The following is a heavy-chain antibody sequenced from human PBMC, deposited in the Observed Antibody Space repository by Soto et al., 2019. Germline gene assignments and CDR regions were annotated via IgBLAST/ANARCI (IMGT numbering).Heavy chain of an antibody. CDR3: ARGRVMGYSYGRRP. Sequence: QVQLVESGGGVVQPGRSLRLSCAASGFTFSSYGMHWVRQAPGKGLEWVAVIWYDGSNKYYADSVKGRFTISRDNSKNALYLQMNGLRAEDTAVYYCARGRVMGYSYGRRPWGQGTLVTVSS. D-gene: IGHD5-18*01. CDR1: GFTFSSYG. CDR2: IWYDGSNK. J-gene: IGHJ5*02. V-gene: IGHV3-33*01.